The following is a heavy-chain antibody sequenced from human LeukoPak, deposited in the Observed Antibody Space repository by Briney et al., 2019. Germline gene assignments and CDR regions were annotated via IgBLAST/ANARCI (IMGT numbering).Heavy chain of an antibody. CDR2: IYYSGTS. V-gene: IGHV4-39*01. D-gene: IGHD3-10*01. J-gene: IGHJ4*02. CDR1: GGSISSSSYY. Sequence: SETLSLTCTVSGGSISSSSYYWGWVRQPPGKGLEWVGSIYYSGTSYYNPSLKSRVTISVAASKNQFSLKLSSVTAADTAVYYCARQMPYYYGSGSYCFDYWGQGTLVTISS. CDR3: ARQMPYYYGSGSYCFDY.